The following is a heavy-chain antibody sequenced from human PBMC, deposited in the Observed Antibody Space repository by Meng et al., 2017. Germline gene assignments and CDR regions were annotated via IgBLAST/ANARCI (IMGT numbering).Heavy chain of an antibody. CDR2: IYSGGST. J-gene: IGHJ4*02. CDR1: GFTVSSNY. V-gene: IGHV3-53*02. CDR3: ARDLGY. Sequence: GQLVETGGGFIQPGGSLSLSFAASGFTVSSNYMSWVRQAPGKGLEWVSVIYSGGSTYYADSVKGRFTISRDNSKNTLYLQMNSLRAEDTAVYYCARDLGYWGQGTLVTVSS. D-gene: IGHD3-16*01.